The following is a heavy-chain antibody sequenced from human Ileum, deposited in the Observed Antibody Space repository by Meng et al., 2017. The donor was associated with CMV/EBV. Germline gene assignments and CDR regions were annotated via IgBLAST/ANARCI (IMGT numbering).Heavy chain of an antibody. CDR1: GVQLSTSGVG. V-gene: IGHV2-5*02. Sequence: ITFKASVPMPVKPPRTLTLSCTFSGVQLSTSGVGVGWICQPPGKALEWLALIYWDDDKRYSPSLKSRLTITKDTSKNQVVLTMTNMDPVDTATYYCAHRRGIEEYFQHWGQGTLVTVSS. D-gene: IGHD6-13*01. CDR3: AHRRGIEEYFQH. J-gene: IGHJ1*01. CDR2: IYWDDDK.